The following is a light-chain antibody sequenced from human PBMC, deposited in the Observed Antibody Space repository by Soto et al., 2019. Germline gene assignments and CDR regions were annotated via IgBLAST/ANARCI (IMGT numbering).Light chain of an antibody. V-gene: IGKV3D-20*02. Sequence: EVVLTQSPGTLSLSPGERATLSCRASQSVGSDYVAWYQHKPGQAPRLLIFEGSRRTTGVPDRFSGGGSGTDFTLTISRLEPEDFAVYHCQQRSNWPLTFGGGTKVDIK. CDR1: QSVGSDY. CDR3: QQRSNWPLT. CDR2: EGS. J-gene: IGKJ4*01.